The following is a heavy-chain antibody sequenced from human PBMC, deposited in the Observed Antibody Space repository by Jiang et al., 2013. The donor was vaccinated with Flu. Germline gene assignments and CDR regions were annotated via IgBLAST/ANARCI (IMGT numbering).Heavy chain of an antibody. CDR3: AMNYYY. D-gene: IGHD3-10*01. Sequence: SLTCTANGASFSGYSWTWFRQPPGKGLEWIGDIDHNGITYYNPSLKSRVTMSIDTSNNLFSLNFTSVTAADTAVYYCAMNYYYWGQGSLVTVSS. CDR1: GASFSGYS. V-gene: IGHV4-34*01. CDR2: IDHNGIT. J-gene: IGHJ4*02.